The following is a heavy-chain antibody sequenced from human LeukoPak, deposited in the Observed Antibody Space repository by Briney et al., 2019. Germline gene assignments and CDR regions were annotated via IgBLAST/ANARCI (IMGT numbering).Heavy chain of an antibody. D-gene: IGHD1-26*01. CDR2: TIPMFGSA. CDR1: GDTFNSYS. Sequence: ASVNVSCKASGDTFNSYSISWVRQAAGEGLEWVGDTIPMFGSANYAQKLQGRVTITTDHSTSTAYSELISLSSEDTAVYYWARWGRSRGALPNPNHYLDVWGKGTTVTVSS. V-gene: IGHV1-69*05. J-gene: IGHJ6*03. CDR3: ARWGRSRGALPNPNHYLDV.